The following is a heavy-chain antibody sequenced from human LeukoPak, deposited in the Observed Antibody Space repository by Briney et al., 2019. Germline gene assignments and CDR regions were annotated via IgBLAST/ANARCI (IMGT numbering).Heavy chain of an antibody. V-gene: IGHV3-23*01. CDR2: ISGGGGST. CDR3: AKRDWIIVTSTYYYYMDV. J-gene: IGHJ6*03. Sequence: GGSLRLSCAASGFTFSSFAMSWVRQAPGKGLEWVLAISGGGGSTYYADSVKGRFTISRDNSKNTLYLQMNSLRAEDTAVYYCAKRDWIIVTSTYYYYMDVWGKGTTVTVSS. CDR1: GFTFSSFA. D-gene: IGHD5-12*01.